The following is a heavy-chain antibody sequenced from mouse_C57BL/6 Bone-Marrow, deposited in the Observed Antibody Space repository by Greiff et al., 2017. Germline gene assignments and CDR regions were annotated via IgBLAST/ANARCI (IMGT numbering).Heavy chain of an antibody. CDR1: GYTFTSYG. Sequence: QVQLQQSGAELARPGASVKLSCKASGYTFTSYGISWVKQRPGQGLEWIGEIYPRSGNTYYNEKFTGKATLTADKSSSTAYMELRSLTSEDSAVYFCARGDLLWLRQGVDYWGQGTTLTVSS. CDR2: IYPRSGNT. D-gene: IGHD2-2*01. V-gene: IGHV1-81*01. CDR3: ARGDLLWLRQGVDY. J-gene: IGHJ2*01.